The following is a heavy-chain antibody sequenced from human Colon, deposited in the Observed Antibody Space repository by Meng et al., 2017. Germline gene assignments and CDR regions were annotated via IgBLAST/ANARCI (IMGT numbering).Heavy chain of an antibody. D-gene: IGHD3-22*01. J-gene: IGHJ4*02. V-gene: IGHV7-4-1*02. Sequence: QVQLVQSGSGLRKPGASVKVSCKASGYSFTPFGINWVRQAPGQGLEWLGWINTNTQEPTYAQGFTGRYAFSLDTSVSTAYLQISSLESEDTAVYYCARKASGYSYSTNWGQGTLVTVSS. CDR2: INTNTQEP. CDR3: ARKASGYSYSTN. CDR1: GYSFTPFG.